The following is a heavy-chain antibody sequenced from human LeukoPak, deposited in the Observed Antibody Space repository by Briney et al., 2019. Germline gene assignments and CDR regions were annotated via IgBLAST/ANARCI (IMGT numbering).Heavy chain of an antibody. Sequence: GGSLRLSCAASGFTFSDYYMSWIRQAPGKGLEWVSYISSSGSTIYYADSVKGRFTISRDNAKNSLYLQMNSLRAEDTAVYYCARRYFWSGYYTDYYYYYMAVWGKGTTVTVSS. CDR2: ISSSGSTI. CDR1: GFTFSDYY. V-gene: IGHV3-11*01. CDR3: ARRYFWSGYYTDYYYYYMAV. J-gene: IGHJ6*03. D-gene: IGHD3-3*01.